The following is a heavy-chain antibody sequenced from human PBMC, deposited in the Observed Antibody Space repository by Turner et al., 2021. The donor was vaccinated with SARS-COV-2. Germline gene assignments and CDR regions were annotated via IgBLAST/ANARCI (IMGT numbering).Heavy chain of an antibody. CDR1: GFTFSSYG. V-gene: IGHV3-30*18. CDR3: AKIVGVLDY. Sequence: QVQLVESGGGVVQPGRSLRLSCAASGFTFSSYGMHWVRQAPGKGLAWVAIISYDGSNKYYADSVKGRFTISRDNSKNTLYLQMNSLRAEDTAVYYCAKIVGVLDYWGQGTLVTVSS. J-gene: IGHJ4*02. CDR2: ISYDGSNK. D-gene: IGHD3-22*01.